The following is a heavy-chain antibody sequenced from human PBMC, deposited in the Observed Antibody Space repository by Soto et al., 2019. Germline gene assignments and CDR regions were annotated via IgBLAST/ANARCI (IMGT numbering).Heavy chain of an antibody. J-gene: IGHJ4*02. Sequence: QVQLVESGGGVVQPGRSLRLSCAASGFTFSSYAMYWVRQAPGKGLEWVAVISYDGSNKYYADSVKGRFTISRDNSKNTLYLQMNSLRAEDTAVYYCARDTLYYDILTGFGYWGQGTLVTVSS. V-gene: IGHV3-30-3*01. CDR1: GFTFSSYA. CDR3: ARDTLYYDILTGFGY. D-gene: IGHD3-9*01. CDR2: ISYDGSNK.